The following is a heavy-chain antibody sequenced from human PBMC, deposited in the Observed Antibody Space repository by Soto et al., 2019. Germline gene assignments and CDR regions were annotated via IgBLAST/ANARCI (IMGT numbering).Heavy chain of an antibody. CDR3: ARGVTMVRGVIHTPYSDY. V-gene: IGHV4-31*03. D-gene: IGHD3-10*01. J-gene: IGHJ4*02. Sequence: QVQLQESRPGLVKPSQTLSLTCTVSGGSISSGGYYWSWIRQHPGKGLEWIGYNYYSGSTYSNPSLTRRVTTSVDTSKTLFSPQVSSVTAAATAVYHGARGVTMVRGVIHTPYSDYWGPGTLVTFSS. CDR1: GGSISSGGYY. CDR2: NYYSGST.